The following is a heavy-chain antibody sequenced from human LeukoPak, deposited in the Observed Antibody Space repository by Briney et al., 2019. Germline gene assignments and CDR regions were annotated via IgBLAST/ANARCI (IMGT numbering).Heavy chain of an antibody. CDR2: ISGRGGST. D-gene: IGHD6-19*01. J-gene: IGHJ6*03. Sequence: GGSLRLSCAASGFTFSSYAMSWVRQAPGKGLEWVSAISGRGGSTYYADSVKGRFTISRDNSKNTLYLQMNSLRAEDTAVYYCAKADAAQRYSSGWGYYYYYYYMDVWGKGTTVTISS. CDR3: AKADAAQRYSSGWGYYYYYYYMDV. CDR1: GFTFSSYA. V-gene: IGHV3-23*01.